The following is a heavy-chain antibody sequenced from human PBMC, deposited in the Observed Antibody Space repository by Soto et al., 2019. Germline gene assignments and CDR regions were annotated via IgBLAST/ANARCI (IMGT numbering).Heavy chain of an antibody. CDR3: ARGLAVADYYGMEV. CDR2: INPILGIT. V-gene: IGHV1-69*04. Sequence: GASVKVSCKVSGGTFSDDVINWVRHVPRQGLEWMAKINPILGITNSAQKFQGRATITADKSTNTAYMELSSLESKDTAVYYCARGLAVADYYGMEVWGQGTRVTVS. J-gene: IGHJ6*02. CDR1: GGTFSDDV. D-gene: IGHD6-19*01.